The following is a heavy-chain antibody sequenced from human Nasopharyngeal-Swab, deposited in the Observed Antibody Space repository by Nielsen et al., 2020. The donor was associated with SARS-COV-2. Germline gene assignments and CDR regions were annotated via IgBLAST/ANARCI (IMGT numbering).Heavy chain of an antibody. V-gene: IGHV4-39*01. J-gene: IGHJ3*02. CDR2: IYYSGST. CDR3: ARALNYYDSSFGAFDI. D-gene: IGHD3-22*01. CDR1: GGSISLYY. Sequence: SETLSLTCTVSGGSISLYYWGWIRQPPGKGLEWIGSIYYSGSTYYNPSLKSRVTISVDTSKNQFSLKLSSVTAADTAVYYCARALNYYDSSFGAFDIWGQGTMVTVSS.